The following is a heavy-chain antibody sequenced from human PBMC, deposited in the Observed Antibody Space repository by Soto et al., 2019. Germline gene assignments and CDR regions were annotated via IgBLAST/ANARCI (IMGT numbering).Heavy chain of an antibody. CDR1: GYTFTSYD. Sequence: ASVKVSCKASGYTFTSYDINWVRQATGQGLEWMGWMNPNSGNTGYAQKFQGRVTMTRNTYISTAYMDLSRLSYEDTAVYYCARGPRGVRRVYAIPWDSYCYYGMDVWGQGTTVTVSS. J-gene: IGHJ6*02. CDR2: MNPNSGNT. CDR3: ARGPRGVRRVYAIPWDSYCYYGMDV. D-gene: IGHD2-8*01. V-gene: IGHV1-8*01.